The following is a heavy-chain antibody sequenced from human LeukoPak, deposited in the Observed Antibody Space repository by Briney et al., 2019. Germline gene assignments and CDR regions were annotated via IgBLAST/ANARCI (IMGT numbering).Heavy chain of an antibody. D-gene: IGHD1-26*01. CDR2: IKEDGSEK. Sequence: GGSLRLSCAASGFTFSSYGMHWVRQAPGKGLEWVAKIKEDGSEKYYVDSVKGRFPISRDNAKNSLSLQMNSLRVEDTAVYYCAKDEVGVHFEYWGQGTLVTVSS. CDR1: GFTFSSYG. CDR3: AKDEVGVHFEY. V-gene: IGHV3-7*01. J-gene: IGHJ4*02.